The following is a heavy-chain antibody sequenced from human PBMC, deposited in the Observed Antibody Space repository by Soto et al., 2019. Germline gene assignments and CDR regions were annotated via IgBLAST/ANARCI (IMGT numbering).Heavy chain of an antibody. Sequence: EVQLVESGGGLVKPGGSLRLSCTASGFMFSSYTMNWVRQAPGKGLEWVSSVSFRGDIYYAASLEGRFTISRDDAKNSLYLQMNSLRAEDTAGYYCARGCSSASCYYYWGQGTLVTVSS. J-gene: IGHJ4*02. CDR1: GFMFSSYT. CDR2: VSFRGDI. CDR3: ARGCSSASCYYY. V-gene: IGHV3-21*01. D-gene: IGHD2-2*01.